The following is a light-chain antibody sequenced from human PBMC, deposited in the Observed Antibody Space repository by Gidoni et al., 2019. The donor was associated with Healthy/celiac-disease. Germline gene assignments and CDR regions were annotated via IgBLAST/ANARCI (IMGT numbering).Light chain of an antibody. CDR3: AAWDDSLNGYVV. CDR1: SSNIGSNT. Sequence: QSVLTPPPSASGPPGQRVTISCSGSSSNIGSNTVNWYQQLPGTAPKLLIYSNNQRPSGVPDRFSGSKSGTSASLAISGLQSEDEADYYCAAWDDSLNGYVVFGGGTKLTVL. J-gene: IGLJ2*01. CDR2: SNN. V-gene: IGLV1-44*01.